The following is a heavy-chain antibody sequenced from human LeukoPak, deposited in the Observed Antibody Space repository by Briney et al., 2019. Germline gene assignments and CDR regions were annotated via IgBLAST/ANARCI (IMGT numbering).Heavy chain of an antibody. Sequence: SETLSLTCTVSGYSISSGYYWGWIRQPPVKGLEWIGSIYHSGSTYYNPSLKSRVTISVDTSKNQFSLKLSSVTAADTAVYYCARRVGVALDYWGQGTLVTVSS. CDR3: ARRVGVALDY. CDR2: IYHSGST. J-gene: IGHJ4*02. CDR1: GYSISSGYY. D-gene: IGHD2-21*01. V-gene: IGHV4-38-2*02.